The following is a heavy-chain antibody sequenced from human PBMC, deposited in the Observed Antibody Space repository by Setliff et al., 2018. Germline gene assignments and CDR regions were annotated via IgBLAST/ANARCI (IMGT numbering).Heavy chain of an antibody. J-gene: IGHJ4*02. CDR2: IYYSGST. D-gene: IGHD2-15*01. V-gene: IGHV4-39*01. Sequence: SETLSLTCTVSGGSVSDSTYYWGWVRQPPGKGLEWIGSIYYSGSTYYNPSLRSRFTISRDNSKNTLYLQMNSLRPEDTAVYYCARTCSGSGCYAGLESWGQGTPVTVSS. CDR3: ARTCSGSGCYAGLES. CDR1: GGSVSDSTYY.